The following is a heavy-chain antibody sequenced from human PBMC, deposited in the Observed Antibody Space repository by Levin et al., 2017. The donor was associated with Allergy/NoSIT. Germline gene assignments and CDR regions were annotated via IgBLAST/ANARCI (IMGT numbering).Heavy chain of an antibody. V-gene: IGHV3-11*01. CDR1: GFTFSDYY. D-gene: IGHD3-10*01. CDR2: ISSSGSTI. Sequence: GESLKISCAASGFTFSDYYMSWIRQAPGKGLEWVSYISSSGSTIYYADSVKGRFTISRDNAKNSLYLQMNSLRAEDTAVYYCAGARGVRAKDGFDPWGQGTLVTVSS. CDR3: AGARGVRAKDGFDP. J-gene: IGHJ5*02.